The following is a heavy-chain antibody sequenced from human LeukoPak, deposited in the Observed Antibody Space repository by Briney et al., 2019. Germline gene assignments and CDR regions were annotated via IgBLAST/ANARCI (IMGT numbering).Heavy chain of an antibody. CDR2: IQYDGSNK. Sequence: GQSLRLSCAASGFTFSTYGKHWVRQAPGKGLEWVAFIQYDGSNKYYTDSVKGRFTISRDNSKNTLYLQMNSLRAEDTAVYYCAKDQGYFTSAGYWGQGTLVTVSS. V-gene: IGHV3-30*02. J-gene: IGHJ4*02. CDR3: AKDQGYFTSAGY. CDR1: GFTFSTYG. D-gene: IGHD3-9*01.